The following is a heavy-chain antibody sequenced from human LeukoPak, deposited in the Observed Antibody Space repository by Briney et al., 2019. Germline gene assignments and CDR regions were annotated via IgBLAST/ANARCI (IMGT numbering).Heavy chain of an antibody. D-gene: IGHD2-2*02. CDR3: ARMRCGHTDNRCYNY. Sequence: PSETLSLTCAVHGVSVGGYYWSWIRQSPGKGLEWIGEIRSGCTNYNPSLKTRVTISADTSENQLSLRLTSVTAADTAVYYCARMRCGHTDNRCYNYWGQGTLVTVSS. CDR1: GVSVGGYY. CDR2: IRSGCT. V-gene: IGHV4-34*01. J-gene: IGHJ4*02.